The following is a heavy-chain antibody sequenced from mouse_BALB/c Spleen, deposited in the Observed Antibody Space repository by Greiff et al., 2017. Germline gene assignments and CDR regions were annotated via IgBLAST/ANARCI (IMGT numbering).Heavy chain of an antibody. V-gene: IGHV1-14*01. Sequence: EVQLQQSGPELVKPGASVKMSCKASGYTFTSYVMHWVKQKPGQGLEWIGYINPYNDGTKYNEKFKGKATLTSDKSSSTAYMELSSLTSEDSAVYYCARRGVPGLRRGAMDYWGQGTSVTVSS. CDR3: ARRGVPGLRRGAMDY. D-gene: IGHD2-4*01. CDR1: GYTFTSYV. J-gene: IGHJ4*01. CDR2: INPYNDGT.